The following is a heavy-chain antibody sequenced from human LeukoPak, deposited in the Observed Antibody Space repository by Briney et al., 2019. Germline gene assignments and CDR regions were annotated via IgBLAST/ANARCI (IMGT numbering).Heavy chain of an antibody. D-gene: IGHD5-18*01. CDR2: MSGSGGST. V-gene: IGHV3-23*01. Sequence: GGSLRLSCAASGFTFSSYAMSWVRQAPGKGLEWASAMSGSGGSTYYADSVKGRFTISRDNSKNTLYLQMNSLRVEDTAVYYCAKDLGSYGPGTGFDYWGQGTLVTVSS. CDR3: AKDLGSYGPGTGFDY. CDR1: GFTFSSYA. J-gene: IGHJ4*02.